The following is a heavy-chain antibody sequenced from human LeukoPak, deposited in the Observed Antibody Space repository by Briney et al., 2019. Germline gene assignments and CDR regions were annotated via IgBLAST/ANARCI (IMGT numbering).Heavy chain of an antibody. CDR1: GYTFTSYY. D-gene: IGHD2-21*02. J-gene: IGHJ4*02. V-gene: IGHV1-46*01. Sequence: ASVKVSCKASGYTFTSYYMHWVRQAPGQGLEWMGIINPSGGSTSYAQKFQGRVTMTRDTSTSTVYMELSSLRSEDTAVYYCATAGKGAYCGGDCYSHWGQGTLVTVSS. CDR3: ATAGKGAYCGGDCYSH. CDR2: INPSGGST.